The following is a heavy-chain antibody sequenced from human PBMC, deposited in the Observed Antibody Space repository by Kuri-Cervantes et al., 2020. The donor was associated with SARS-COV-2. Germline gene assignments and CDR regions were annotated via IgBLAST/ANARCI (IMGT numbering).Heavy chain of an antibody. J-gene: IGHJ4*02. CDR2: ISYGGSNK. V-gene: IGHV3-30*04. CDR3: AKDGAGAHDF. Sequence: GESLKISCAASGFTFSSYAMHWVRQAPGKGLEWVAVISYGGSNKYYADSVKGRFTISRDNSKNTLYLQMNSLRAEDTAVYYCAKDGAGAHDFWGQGTLVTVSS. D-gene: IGHD4/OR15-4a*01. CDR1: GFTFSSYA.